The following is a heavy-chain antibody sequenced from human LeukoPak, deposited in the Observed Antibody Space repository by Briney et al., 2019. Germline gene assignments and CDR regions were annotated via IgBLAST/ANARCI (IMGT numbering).Heavy chain of an antibody. Sequence: SETLSLTCTVSGGSISSYYWSWIRQPPGKGLEWIGYIYYSGSTNYNPSLKSRVTMSVDTSKNQFSLKLSSVTAADTAVYYCARDRYYYDSSGYYLFDYWGQGTLVTVSS. CDR2: IYYSGST. V-gene: IGHV4-59*12. CDR3: ARDRYYYDSSGYYLFDY. J-gene: IGHJ4*02. D-gene: IGHD3-22*01. CDR1: GGSISSYY.